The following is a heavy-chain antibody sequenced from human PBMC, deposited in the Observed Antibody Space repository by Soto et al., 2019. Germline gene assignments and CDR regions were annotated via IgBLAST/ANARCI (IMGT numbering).Heavy chain of an antibody. CDR3: ASRYGSSFDY. J-gene: IGHJ4*02. V-gene: IGHV4-59*08. Sequence: QVQLQESGPGLVKPSETLSLTCTVSGGSISSYYWSWIRQPPGKGLEWIGYIYYSGSTNYNPSLKSRVTISVDTSKNQFSLKLSSVTAADPAVYYCASRYGSSFDYWGQGTLVTVSS. CDR1: GGSISSYY. D-gene: IGHD3-10*01. CDR2: IYYSGST.